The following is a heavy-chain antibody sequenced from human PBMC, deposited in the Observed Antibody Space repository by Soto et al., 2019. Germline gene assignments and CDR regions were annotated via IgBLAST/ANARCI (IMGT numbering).Heavy chain of an antibody. J-gene: IGHJ1*01. V-gene: IGHV4-34*01. D-gene: IGHD2-2*01. CDR1: GGSFSGYY. Sequence: QVQLQQWGAGLLKPSETLSLTCAVYGGSFSGYYWCWIRQPPGQGLVWIGEINHSGTTNHNPSLKRRLSRSLALSRNQFSLQPSSVTTRCTAVYYCAIASWYCSGTSCPYLNKPNCQPWGQSSLVTVCS. CDR3: AIASWYCSGTSCPYLNKPNCQP. CDR2: INHSGTT.